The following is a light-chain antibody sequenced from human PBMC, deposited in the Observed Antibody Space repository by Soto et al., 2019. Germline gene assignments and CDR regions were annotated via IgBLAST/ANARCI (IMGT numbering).Light chain of an antibody. J-gene: IGKJ1*01. CDR2: GAS. CDR1: QSISSSY. V-gene: IGKV3-20*01. Sequence: EIVLTQSPGTLSLSPGKRATLSCRASQSISSSYLAWYQQRPGQAPRLLIYGASSRATGIPVRFSGSGSGTDFTLSIRRLEPEDFAVYYCKHYGSSSWTFGQGTKVDIK. CDR3: KHYGSSSWT.